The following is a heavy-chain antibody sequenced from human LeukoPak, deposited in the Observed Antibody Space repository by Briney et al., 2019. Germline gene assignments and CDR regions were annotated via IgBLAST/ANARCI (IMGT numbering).Heavy chain of an antibody. CDR2: MEYDGRNE. CDR3: ANRFCGGDCSLRDALSI. V-gene: IGHV3-30*02. J-gene: IGHJ3*02. Sequence: GGSLRLSCAASRFRSRGSGMHWVGPAPGRGREWVAYMEYDGRNEWYADSVKGRFTSSRDNYKNTLYLQMNSLRSEDAARYFCANRFCGGDCSLRDALSIWGQGTMVSVFS. D-gene: IGHD2-21*02. CDR1: RFRSRGSG.